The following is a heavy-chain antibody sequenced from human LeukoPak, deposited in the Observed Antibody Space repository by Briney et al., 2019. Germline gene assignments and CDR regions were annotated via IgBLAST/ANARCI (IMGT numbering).Heavy chain of an antibody. CDR2: ISSSGSTI. CDR1: GFTFSDYY. J-gene: IGHJ3*02. V-gene: IGHV3-11*04. Sequence: PGGSLRLSCAASGFTFSDYYMSWIRQAPGKGLEWVSYISSSGSTIYYADSVKGRLTISRDNAKNSLYLQMNSLRAEDTAVYYCARALLVRDSREWYWDALDIWGQGTMVTVSS. CDR3: ARALLVRDSREWYWDALDI. D-gene: IGHD3-10*01.